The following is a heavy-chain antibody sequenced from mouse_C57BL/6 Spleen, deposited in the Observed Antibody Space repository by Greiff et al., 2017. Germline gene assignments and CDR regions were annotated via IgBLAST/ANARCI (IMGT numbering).Heavy chain of an antibody. V-gene: IGHV5-4*01. D-gene: IGHD3-2*02. CDR3: AREGDSSGPFAY. Sequence: EVQVVESGGGLVKPGGSLKLSCAASGFTFSSYAMSWVRQTPEKRLEWVATISDGGSYTYYPDNVKGRFTISRDNAKNNLYLQMSHLKSEDTAMYYCAREGDSSGPFAYWGQGTLVTVSA. CDR1: GFTFSSYA. J-gene: IGHJ3*01. CDR2: ISDGGSYT.